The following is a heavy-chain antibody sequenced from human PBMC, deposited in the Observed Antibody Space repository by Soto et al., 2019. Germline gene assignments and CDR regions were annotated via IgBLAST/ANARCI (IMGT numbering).Heavy chain of an antibody. J-gene: IGHJ6*02. V-gene: IGHV4-34*01. D-gene: IGHD3-9*01. Sequence: SETLSLTCAVYGGSFSGYYWSWIRQPSGKGLEWIGEINHSGSTNYNPSLKSRITISVDTSKNQFSLKLSSVTAADTAVYYCARGVLRYFDWLSPGMDVWGQGTTVTVSS. CDR1: GGSFSGYY. CDR3: ARGVLRYFDWLSPGMDV. CDR2: INHSGST.